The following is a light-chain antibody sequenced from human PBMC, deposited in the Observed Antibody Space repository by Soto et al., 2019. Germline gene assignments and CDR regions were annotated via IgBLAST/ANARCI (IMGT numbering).Light chain of an antibody. J-gene: IGKJ1*01. CDR3: QQYLGIPPT. CDR1: ESILYSPSGNNY. CDR2: WAS. V-gene: IGKV4-1*01. Sequence: DLVITQSPDSLGCALGWGATINWKSVESILYSPSGNNYLAWYQQKPGQPPKVLIYWASTRESGVPDRFSGSGSGTDFTLTISSLQAEDVAVYYCQQYLGIPPTFGQGTKVDVK.